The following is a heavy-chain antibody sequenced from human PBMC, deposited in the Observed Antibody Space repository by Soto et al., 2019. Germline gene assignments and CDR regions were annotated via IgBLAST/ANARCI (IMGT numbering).Heavy chain of an antibody. CDR1: GYTFTSYA. V-gene: IGHV1-3*01. Sequence: GASVKVSCKASGYTFTSYAMHWVRQAPGQRLEWMGWINAGNGNTKYSQKFQGRVTITRDTSASTAYMELSSMRSEDTAVYYCARASTDYYYYYMDVWGKGTTVTVSS. CDR2: INAGNGNT. CDR3: ARASTDYYYYYMDV. J-gene: IGHJ6*03.